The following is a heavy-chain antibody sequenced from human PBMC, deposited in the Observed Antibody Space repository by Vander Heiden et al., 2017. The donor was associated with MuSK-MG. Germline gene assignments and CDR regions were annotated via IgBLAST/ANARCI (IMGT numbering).Heavy chain of an antibody. CDR2: IKSKTDGGTT. CDR1: GFTFSNAW. Sequence: EVQLVESGGGLVKPGGSLRLSCAASGFTFSNAWMSWVRQAPGKGLEWVGRIKSKTDGGTTDYAAPVKGRFTISRDDSKNTLYLQMNSLKTEDTAVYYCTTSPRYSSSWYSFGIDYYYYYMDVWGKGTTVTVSS. J-gene: IGHJ6*03. D-gene: IGHD6-13*01. CDR3: TTSPRYSSSWYSFGIDYYYYYMDV. V-gene: IGHV3-15*01.